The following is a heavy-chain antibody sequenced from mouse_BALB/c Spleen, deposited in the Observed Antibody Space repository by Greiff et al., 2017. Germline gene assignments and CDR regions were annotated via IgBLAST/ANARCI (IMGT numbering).Heavy chain of an antibody. CDR2: IWAGGST. V-gene: IGHV2-9*02. D-gene: IGHD4-1*01. J-gene: IGHJ3*01. CDR1: GFSLTSYG. Sequence: VKLVESGPGLVAPSQSLSITCTVSGFSLTSYGVHWVRQPPGKGLEWLGVIWAGGSTNYNSALMSRLSISKDNSKSQVFLKMNSLQTDDTAMYYCARELEFAYWGQGTLVTVSA. CDR3: ARELEFAY.